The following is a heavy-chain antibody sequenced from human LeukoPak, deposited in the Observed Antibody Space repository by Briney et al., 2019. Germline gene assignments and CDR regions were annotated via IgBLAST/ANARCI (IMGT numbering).Heavy chain of an antibody. D-gene: IGHD2-15*01. Sequence: PGGSLRLSCAASGFMFSNYDMHWVRQVSGKGREWVSGIGSAGDTYYPGSVKGRFTISRENAKNSLSLEMNSLGVEDTALYYCARKRCSGGSYYDDAFDIWGQGTMVTVSS. V-gene: IGHV3-13*01. CDR1: GFMFSNYD. CDR2: IGSAGDT. CDR3: ARKRCSGGSYYDDAFDI. J-gene: IGHJ3*02.